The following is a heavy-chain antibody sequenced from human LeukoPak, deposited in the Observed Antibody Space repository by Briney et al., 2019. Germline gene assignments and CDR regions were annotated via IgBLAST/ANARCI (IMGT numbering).Heavy chain of an antibody. J-gene: IGHJ3*02. Sequence: GASVKISCKTSGYSFSSHAISWVRQAPGQGPEWMGWINTNTGNPTYAQGFTGRYVFSLDTSVSTAYLQISNLKAEDTAFYYCARRSPSADAFDIWGQGTMVTVSS. CDR2: INTNTGNP. V-gene: IGHV7-4-1*02. CDR3: ARRSPSADAFDI. CDR1: GYSFSSHA.